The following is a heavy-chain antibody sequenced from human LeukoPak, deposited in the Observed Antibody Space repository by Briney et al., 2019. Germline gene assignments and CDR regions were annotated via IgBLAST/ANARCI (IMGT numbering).Heavy chain of an antibody. CDR1: GYTFTSYA. J-gene: IGHJ4*02. CDR2: INAGNGNT. D-gene: IGHD6-19*01. Sequence: ASVKVSCKASGYTFTSYAIHWVRQAPGQRLEWMGWINAGNGNTKYSQKFQGRVTITRDTSASTAYMELSSLRSEDTAVYYCARGGIAVAGISYWGQGTLVTVSS. V-gene: IGHV1-3*01. CDR3: ARGGIAVAGISY.